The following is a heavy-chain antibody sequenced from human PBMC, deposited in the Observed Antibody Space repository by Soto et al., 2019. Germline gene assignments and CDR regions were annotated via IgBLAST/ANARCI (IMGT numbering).Heavy chain of an antibody. CDR3: TRGQEVWWNAGPLGLHGLDV. Sequence: ASVKVSCKASRYTFISYDINWVRQAPGQGLEWMGWMNPSSANTGYAQKFQGRISMTRNTSMNTAYMELNSLTSEDTAVYYCTRGQEVWWNAGPLGLHGLDVWGQGTTVTV. V-gene: IGHV1-8*01. CDR1: RYTFISYD. CDR2: MNPSSANT. J-gene: IGHJ6*02. D-gene: IGHD3-16*01.